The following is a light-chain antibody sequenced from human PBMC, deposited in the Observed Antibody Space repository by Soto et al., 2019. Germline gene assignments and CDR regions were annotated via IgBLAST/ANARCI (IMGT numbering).Light chain of an antibody. CDR2: AAS. CDR3: QQSYRTPF. CDR1: QSINTN. J-gene: IGKJ4*01. Sequence: DIQMTQSPSSLSASVGDRVTITCRASQSINTNLNWYQQTAGKAPKLLIYAASNLQIGVPSRFSGSGAGTDFTLTISSPQPEDFATYYCQQSYRTPFFGGGTKVEIK. V-gene: IGKV1-39*01.